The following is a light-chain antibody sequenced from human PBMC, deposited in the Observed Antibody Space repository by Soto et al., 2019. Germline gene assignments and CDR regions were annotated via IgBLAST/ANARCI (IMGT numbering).Light chain of an antibody. J-gene: IGKJ1*01. CDR1: QSISSW. Sequence: DIQMTQSPSTLSASVGDRVTITCRASQSISSWLAWYQQKPGKAPKLLIYDASSLESGVPSRFSGSGSGTEFTLTSSSLQPDDFATYYCQQYNSYRTFGQGTEVEIK. CDR3: QQYNSYRT. V-gene: IGKV1-5*01. CDR2: DAS.